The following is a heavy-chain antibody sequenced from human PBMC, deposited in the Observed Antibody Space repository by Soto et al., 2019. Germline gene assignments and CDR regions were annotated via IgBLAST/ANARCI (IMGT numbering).Heavy chain of an antibody. CDR1: GFTFSSYA. J-gene: IGHJ3*02. D-gene: IGHD1-1*01. Sequence: GGSLRLSCAASGFTFSSYAMHWVRQAPGKGLEWVAVISYDGSNKYYADSVKGRFTISRDNSKNTLYLQMNSLRAEDTAVYYCARVHMTTNDAFDIWGQGTMVTVSS. CDR3: ARVHMTTNDAFDI. CDR2: ISYDGSNK. V-gene: IGHV3-30-3*01.